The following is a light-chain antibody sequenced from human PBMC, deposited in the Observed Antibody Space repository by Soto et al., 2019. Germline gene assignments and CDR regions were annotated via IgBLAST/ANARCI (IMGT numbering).Light chain of an antibody. V-gene: IGLV2-14*01. CDR1: SSAVGGYDY. CDR3: SSYTTTSTYV. J-gene: IGLJ1*01. CDR2: EVT. Sequence: QSVLTQPASVSGSPGQSITISCTGTSSAVGGYDYVSWYQQHPGKAPKFMIYEVTNRPSGVSHRFSGSKSGNTASLTISGLQAEDEADYYCSSYTTTSTYVFGTGTKVTVL.